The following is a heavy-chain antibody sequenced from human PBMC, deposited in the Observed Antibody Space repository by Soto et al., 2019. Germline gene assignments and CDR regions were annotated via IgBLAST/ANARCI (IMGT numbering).Heavy chain of an antibody. Sequence: QVQLQESGPGLVKPAETLSLTCTVSGASISDYYWNWIRQPPGKGLEWIGYIYYSGITKYNPSLRXRXTXXVDTSHFSLKLSSVTAADTAVYYCAGALWHVPFGYWGQGTLVTVSS. D-gene: IGHD2-2*01. CDR3: AGALWHVPFGY. V-gene: IGHV4-59*01. CDR1: GASISDYY. CDR2: IYYSGIT. J-gene: IGHJ4*02.